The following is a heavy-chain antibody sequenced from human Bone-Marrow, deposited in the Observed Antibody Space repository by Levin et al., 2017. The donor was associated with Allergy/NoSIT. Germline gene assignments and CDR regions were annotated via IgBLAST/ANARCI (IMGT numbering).Heavy chain of an antibody. J-gene: IGHJ5*02. CDR2: FDPEDGET. CDR1: GSTLTDLS. Sequence: ASVKVSCKVSGSTLTDLSLHWVRPAPCPGLEWMGGFDPEDGETIYAQKFQGRVTMTEDTSTDTAYMELSSLRSEDTAVYYCATGYSSSWSMGFDPWGQGTLVTVSS. D-gene: IGHD6-13*01. CDR3: ATGYSSSWSMGFDP. V-gene: IGHV1-24*01.